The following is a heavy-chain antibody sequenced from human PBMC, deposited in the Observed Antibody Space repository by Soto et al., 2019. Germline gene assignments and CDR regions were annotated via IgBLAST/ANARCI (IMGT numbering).Heavy chain of an antibody. CDR3: ARVRWEPAYSNYEDYWYFDL. Sequence: EVQLVESGGGLVQPGGSLRLSCAASGFTFSSYDMHWVRQATGKGLEWVSAIGTAGDTYYPGSVKGRFTISRENAKNSLYLQMNSLRAEDTAVYYCARVRWEPAYSNYEDYWYFDLWGRGTLVTVSS. CDR2: IGTAGDT. CDR1: GFTFSSYD. V-gene: IGHV3-13*01. D-gene: IGHD4-4*01. J-gene: IGHJ2*01.